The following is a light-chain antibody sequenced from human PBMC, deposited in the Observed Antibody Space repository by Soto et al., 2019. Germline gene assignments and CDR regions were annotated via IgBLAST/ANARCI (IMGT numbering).Light chain of an antibody. CDR2: DVS. CDR3: QQRTSWPT. V-gene: IGKV3-11*01. CDR1: QSVTSS. J-gene: IGKJ4*01. Sequence: EIVLTQSPATLSLPPGDRATLSCRASQSVTSSLAWFQQKPGQAPRLLIYDVSRRATAIPARFSGSGSGTDFTPTISSLEPEDFAVYYCQQRTSWPTFGGGTKVDIK.